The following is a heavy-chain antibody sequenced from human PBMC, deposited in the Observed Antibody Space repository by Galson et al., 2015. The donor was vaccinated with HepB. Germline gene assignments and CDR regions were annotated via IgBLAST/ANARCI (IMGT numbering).Heavy chain of an antibody. V-gene: IGHV3-30*18. CDR2: ISYDGSNK. CDR3: AKDTGDGSRYGDYAGYFDY. CDR1: GFTFSSYG. J-gene: IGHJ4*02. D-gene: IGHD4-17*01. Sequence: SLRLSCAASGFTFSSYGMHWVRQAPGKGLEWVAVISYDGSNKYYADSVKGRFTISRDNSKNTLYLQMNSLRAEDTTVYYCAKDTGDGSRYGDYAGYFDYWGQGTLVTVSS.